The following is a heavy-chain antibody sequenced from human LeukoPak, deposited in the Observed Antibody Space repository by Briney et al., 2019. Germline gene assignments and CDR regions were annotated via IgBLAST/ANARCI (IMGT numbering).Heavy chain of an antibody. Sequence: GGSLRLSCAASGFTLSSYWMTWVRQAPRKGLEWVAAVKPDGSEKYYVDSVKGRFTISRDNAKNSLHLQLSSLRAEDTAVYYCVRTTYGDYWGQGTLVTVSS. J-gene: IGHJ4*02. CDR2: VKPDGSEK. CDR3: VRTTYGDY. V-gene: IGHV3-7*02. D-gene: IGHD1-1*01. CDR1: GFTLSSYW.